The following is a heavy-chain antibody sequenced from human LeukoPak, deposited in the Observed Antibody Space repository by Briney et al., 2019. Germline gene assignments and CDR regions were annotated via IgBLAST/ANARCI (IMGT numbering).Heavy chain of an antibody. J-gene: IGHJ4*02. Sequence: GGSLRLSCAASGFTFSSYAMSWVRQAPGKGLEWVSAISGSGGSTYYADSVKGRFTISRDNSKNTLYLQMNSLRAEDTAVYYWSGGEGSGSYYKRPLPFDYWGQGTLGTVSS. CDR3: SGGEGSGSYYKRPLPFDY. D-gene: IGHD3-10*01. V-gene: IGHV3-23*01. CDR1: GFTFSSYA. CDR2: ISGSGGST.